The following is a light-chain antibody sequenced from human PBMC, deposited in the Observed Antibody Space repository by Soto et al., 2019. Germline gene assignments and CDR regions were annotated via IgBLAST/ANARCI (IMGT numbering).Light chain of an antibody. CDR2: VAS. CDR1: QSISTY. Sequence: DIHMTHSPSSLSASVVDRVTITFLASQSISTYLNWYQQKPGKAPKLLILVASTLPSGVPSRFSGSGSGTDFTLTISSLQPEDFATYYCQQSYSNTQTFGQGTRLEIK. V-gene: IGKV1-39*01. CDR3: QQSYSNTQT. J-gene: IGKJ5*01.